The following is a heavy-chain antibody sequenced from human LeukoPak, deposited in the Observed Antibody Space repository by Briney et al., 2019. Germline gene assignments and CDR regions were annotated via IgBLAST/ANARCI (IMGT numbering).Heavy chain of an antibody. Sequence: GGSLRLSCAASGFTFSSYSMNWVRRAPGKGLEWVSSISSSSSYIYYADSVKGRFTISRDNAKNSLYLQMNSLRAEDTAVYYCARDRFVDTAMVPGPYNWFDPWGQGTLVTVSS. J-gene: IGHJ5*02. V-gene: IGHV3-21*01. CDR3: ARDRFVDTAMVPGPYNWFDP. CDR1: GFTFSSYS. D-gene: IGHD5-18*01. CDR2: ISSSSSYI.